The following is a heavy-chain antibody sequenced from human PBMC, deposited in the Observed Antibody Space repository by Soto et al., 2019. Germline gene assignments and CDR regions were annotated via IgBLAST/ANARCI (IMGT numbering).Heavy chain of an antibody. CDR3: ARGGHCSGGSCYDY. V-gene: IGHV1-8*01. J-gene: IGHJ4*02. CDR1: GYNFASHD. D-gene: IGHD2-15*01. Sequence: GASVKVSCKASGYNFASHDINWLRQAPGQGLEWMGWINPNRGNTGYAQKFRGRVTMTRNTSISTFYMELSSLISEDTAVYYCARGGHCSGGSCYDYWGQGTQVTVSS. CDR2: INPNRGNT.